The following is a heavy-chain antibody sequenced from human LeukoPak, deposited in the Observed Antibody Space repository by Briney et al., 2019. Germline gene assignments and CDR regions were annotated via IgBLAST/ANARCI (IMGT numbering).Heavy chain of an antibody. V-gene: IGHV3-64D*06. CDR2: ISSSGDAM. J-gene: IGHJ4*02. D-gene: IGHD5-18*01. CDR3: APHIHYSYIY. Sequence: GGSLRLSCSASGFTFSTSPMHWVRQAPGTGLEYVSAISSSGDAMYYADSVKGRFTISRDNSKNTLYLQMSSLRAEDTAVYYCAPHIHYSYIYWGRGILVTVS. CDR1: GFTFSTSP.